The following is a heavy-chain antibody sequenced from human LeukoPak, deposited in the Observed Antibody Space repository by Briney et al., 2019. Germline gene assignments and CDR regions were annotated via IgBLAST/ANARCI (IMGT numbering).Heavy chain of an antibody. D-gene: IGHD3-22*01. CDR1: GYTFTSYG. V-gene: IGHV1-69*13. CDR3: ARPYDSSGYYPRDYYYYGMDV. Sequence: SVKVSCKASGYTFTSYGISWVRQAPGQGLEWMGGIIPIFGTANYAQKFQGRVTITADESTSTAYMELSSLRSEDTAVYYCARPYDSSGYYPRDYYYYGMDVWGQGTTVTVSS. CDR2: IIPIFGTA. J-gene: IGHJ6*02.